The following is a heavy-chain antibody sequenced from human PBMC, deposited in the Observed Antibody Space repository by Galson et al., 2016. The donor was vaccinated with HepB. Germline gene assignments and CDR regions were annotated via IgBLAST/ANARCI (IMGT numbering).Heavy chain of an antibody. V-gene: IGHV4-4*02. J-gene: IGHJ4*02. CDR2: VYQTGTA. D-gene: IGHD2-15*01. Sequence: ETLSLTCAVSGGSISNENWWSWIRQTPGKGLEWIAEVYQTGTANLYPSFVGRVTLSVDTSKNQFSLDLTSVTVADTAVYYCAKVGGSRPRYFESWGQGTLVTVGS. CDR3: AKVGGSRPRYFES. CDR1: GGSISNENW.